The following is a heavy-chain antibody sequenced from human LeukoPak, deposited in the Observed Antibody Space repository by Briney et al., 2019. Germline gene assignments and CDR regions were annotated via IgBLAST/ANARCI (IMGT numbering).Heavy chain of an antibody. D-gene: IGHD4-23*01. CDR1: GGSISSYY. J-gene: IGHJ4*02. Sequence: PSETLSLTCTVSGGSISSYYWSWIRQPPGKGLEWIGYIYYSGSTNYNPSLKSRVTISVDTSKNQFSLKLSSVTAADTAVYYCARDYYGGNSGYYFDYWGQGTLVTVSS. CDR2: IYYSGST. CDR3: ARDYYGGNSGYYFDY. V-gene: IGHV4-59*01.